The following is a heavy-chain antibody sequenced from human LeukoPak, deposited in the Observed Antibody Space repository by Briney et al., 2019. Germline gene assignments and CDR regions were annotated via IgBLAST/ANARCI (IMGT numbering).Heavy chain of an antibody. J-gene: IGHJ4*02. CDR3: AKSMGDQNHDY. CDR1: GFTFSRYS. D-gene: IGHD3-16*01. CDR2: ISEGGDSA. V-gene: IGHV3-23*01. Sequence: GGSLRLSCAASGFTFSRYSMTWVRQAPGKGLEWVSTISEGGDSAYYADSVRGRFTISKDNSRNTLYLQMNSLGAEDRAVYYCAKSMGDQNHDYWGRGTLVTVSS.